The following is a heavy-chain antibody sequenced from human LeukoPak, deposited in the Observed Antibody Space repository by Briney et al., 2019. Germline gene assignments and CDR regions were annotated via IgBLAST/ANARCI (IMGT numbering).Heavy chain of an antibody. D-gene: IGHD3-3*01. CDR3: ARDRVFWSGYYTGIRY. CDR2: ISSSSSYI. J-gene: IGHJ4*02. Sequence: GGSLRLSCAASGFTFSSYSMNWVRQAPGKGLEWVSSISSSSSYIYYADSVKGRFTISRDNAKNSLYLQMNSLRAEDTAVYYCARDRVFWSGYYTGIRYWGQGTLVTVSS. V-gene: IGHV3-21*01. CDR1: GFTFSSYS.